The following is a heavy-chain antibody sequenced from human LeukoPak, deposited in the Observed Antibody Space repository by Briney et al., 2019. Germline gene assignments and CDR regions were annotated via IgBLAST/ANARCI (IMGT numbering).Heavy chain of an antibody. CDR1: GFTFSSYW. D-gene: IGHD2/OR15-2a*01. CDR2: IKQDGSEK. Sequence: PGGSLRLSCAASGFTFSSYWMSWVRQAPGKGLEWVANIKQDGSEKYYVDSVEGRFTISRDNSKNTLYLQMNSLRAEDTAVYYCAKNEIGHLLAVPSTRGFFDWFDPWGQGTLVTVSS. J-gene: IGHJ5*02. V-gene: IGHV3-7*03. CDR3: AKNEIGHLLAVPSTRGFFDWFDP.